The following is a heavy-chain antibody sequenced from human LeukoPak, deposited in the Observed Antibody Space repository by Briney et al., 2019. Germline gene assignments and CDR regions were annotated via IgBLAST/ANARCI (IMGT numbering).Heavy chain of an antibody. J-gene: IGHJ4*02. CDR1: GYTFTSCG. CDR2: ISAYNGNT. V-gene: IGHV1-18*01. CDR3: ARDRSGDFWSGYQYYFDY. Sequence: ASVKVSCKASGYTFTSCGISWVRQAPGQGLEWMGWISAYNGNTNYAQKLQGRVTMTTDTSTSTAYMELRSLRSDDTAVYYCARDRSGDFWSGYQYYFDYWGQGTLVTVSS. D-gene: IGHD3-3*01.